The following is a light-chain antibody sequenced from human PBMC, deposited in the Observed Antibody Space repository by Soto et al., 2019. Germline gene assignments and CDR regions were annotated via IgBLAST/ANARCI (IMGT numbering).Light chain of an antibody. CDR1: QSVHNY. V-gene: IGKV3-15*01. Sequence: EVVLTQSPATLSLSPGDRAALSCKASQSVHNYLAWYQQKPGQAPRLLIYGASTTATGIPDRFSGSGSGTEFTLTISNLQSEDFAVYYCQQYNIWLRYTFGQGTRLEIK. J-gene: IGKJ5*01. CDR2: GAS. CDR3: QQYNIWLRYT.